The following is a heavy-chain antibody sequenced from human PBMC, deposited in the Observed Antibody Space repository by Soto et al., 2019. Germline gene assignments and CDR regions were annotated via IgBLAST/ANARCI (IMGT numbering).Heavy chain of an antibody. CDR1: GFTFSSYS. CDR2: ISSSSSYI. V-gene: IGHV3-21*01. J-gene: IGHJ4*02. Sequence: VQLVESGGGLVKPGGSLRLSCAASGFTFSSYSMNWVRQAPGKGLEWVSSISSSSSYIYYADSVKGRFTISRDNAKNSLYLQMNSLRAEDTAVYYCARGRGYSYGGALDYWGQGTLVTVSS. CDR3: ARGRGYSYGGALDY. D-gene: IGHD5-18*01.